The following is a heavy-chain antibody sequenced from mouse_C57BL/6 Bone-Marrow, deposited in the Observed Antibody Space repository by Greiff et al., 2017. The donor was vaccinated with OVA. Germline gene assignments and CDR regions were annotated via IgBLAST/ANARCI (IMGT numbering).Heavy chain of an antibody. CDR1: GYTFTSYG. J-gene: IGHJ3*01. D-gene: IGHD2-5*01. V-gene: IGHV1-81*01. Sequence: VQLQQSGAELARPGASVKLSCKASGYTFTSYGISWVKQRTGQGLEWIGEIYPRSGNTYYNEKFKSKATLTADKSSSTAYMELRSLTSEDSAVYFCAREGYYSNYGFAYWGQGTLVTVSA. CDR3: AREGYYSNYGFAY. CDR2: IYPRSGNT.